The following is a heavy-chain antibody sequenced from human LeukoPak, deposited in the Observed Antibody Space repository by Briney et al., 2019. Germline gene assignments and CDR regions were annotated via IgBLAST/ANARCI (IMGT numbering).Heavy chain of an antibody. D-gene: IGHD3-16*01. V-gene: IGHV3-7*01. CDR3: ARDTCRFFDF. J-gene: IGHJ4*02. Sequence: GGSLRLSCAASGFTFSSYWMSWVRQAPGKGLEWVANINEDGSDKYYVDSVKGRFTVSRDNAKDSLYLQMNSLRAEDTAIYYCARDTCRFFDFWGQGTLVTVSS. CDR2: INEDGSDK. CDR1: GFTFSSYW.